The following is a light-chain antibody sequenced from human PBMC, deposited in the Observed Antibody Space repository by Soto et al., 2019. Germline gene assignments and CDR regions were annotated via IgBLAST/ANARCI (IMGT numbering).Light chain of an antibody. V-gene: IGLV2-14*01. Sequence: QSALTQPASVSGSPGQSITISCTGTSSDVGGHNSVSWYQQHPGKAPKLMIYEVSNRPSGVSNRFSGSKSGNTASLTISGLQADDEADYYCSSYTSTNTWVFGGGTKLTVL. CDR2: EVS. J-gene: IGLJ3*02. CDR1: SSDVGGHNS. CDR3: SSYTSTNTWV.